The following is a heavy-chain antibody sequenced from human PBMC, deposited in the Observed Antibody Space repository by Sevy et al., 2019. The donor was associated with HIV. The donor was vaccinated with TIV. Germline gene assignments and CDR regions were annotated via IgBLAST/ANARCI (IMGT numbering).Heavy chain of an antibody. V-gene: IGHV3-33*06. D-gene: IGHD3-3*01. CDR1: GFTFSNYG. Sequence: GGSLRLSCAASGFTFSNYGMHWVRQAPGKGLEWVAGIWYDGGYKYYADSVKGRFTISRENTKSTLYLQMNSLRAEDTAVYYCAKALANFGVLRNPDFDPWGQGTLVTVSS. CDR3: AKALANFGVLRNPDFDP. CDR2: IWYDGGYK. J-gene: IGHJ5*02.